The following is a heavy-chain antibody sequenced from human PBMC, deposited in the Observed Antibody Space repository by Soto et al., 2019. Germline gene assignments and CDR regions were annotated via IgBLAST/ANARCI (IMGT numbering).Heavy chain of an antibody. J-gene: IGHJ6*02. CDR2: IIPIFGTA. CDR1: GGTFSSYA. CDR3: ARGVVVVVAATQRDHYYSYGMDV. D-gene: IGHD2-15*01. Sequence: ASLKVSCKASGGTFSSYAISWVRQAGGQGREWMGGIIPIFGTANYAQKFQGRVTITADESTSTAYMELSSLRSEDTAVYYCARGVVVVVAATQRDHYYSYGMDVWGQATTVPVAS. V-gene: IGHV1-69*13.